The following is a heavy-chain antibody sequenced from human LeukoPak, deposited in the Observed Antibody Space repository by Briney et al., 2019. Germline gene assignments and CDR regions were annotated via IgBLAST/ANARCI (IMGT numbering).Heavy chain of an antibody. J-gene: IGHJ6*03. V-gene: IGHV3-7*01. Sequence: GGSLRLSCAASGFTFSSYWMSWVRQAPGKGLEWVANIKQDGSEKYYVDSVKGRFTISRDNAKNSLYLQMNSLRAEDTAVYYCARTAEYYDFWSGYYPNYYYMDVWGKGTTVTVSS. CDR1: GFTFSSYW. D-gene: IGHD3-3*01. CDR3: ARTAEYYDFWSGYYPNYYYMDV. CDR2: IKQDGSEK.